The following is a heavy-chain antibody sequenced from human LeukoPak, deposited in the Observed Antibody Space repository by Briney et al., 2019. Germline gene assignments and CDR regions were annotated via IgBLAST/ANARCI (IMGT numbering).Heavy chain of an antibody. CDR1: GFTFSSYW. V-gene: IGHV3-7*01. CDR2: IQHDGSDQ. J-gene: IGHJ3*01. D-gene: IGHD3-10*01. Sequence: GGSLRLSCAASGFTFSSYWMTWLRQAPGKGLEWVANIQHDGSDQYYEDSVKGRFTISRDNAKDSLFLQMNSLRAEDTAVYFCARSFLMSFGELLSGGFDVWGQGAMVTVSS. CDR3: ARSFLMSFGELLSGGFDV.